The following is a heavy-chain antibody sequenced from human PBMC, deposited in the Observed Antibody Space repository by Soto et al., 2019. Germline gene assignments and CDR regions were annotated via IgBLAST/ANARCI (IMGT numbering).Heavy chain of an antibody. V-gene: IGHV3-11*06. CDR3: ARGQRFIVGARGGMDV. Sequence: GGSLRLSCAASGFTFSDYYMSWIRQAPGKGLEWVSYISSSSSYTNYADSLKGRFTISRDNAKNSLYLQMNSLRAEDTAVYYCARGQRFIVGARGGMDVWGQGTTVTVSS. J-gene: IGHJ6*02. CDR2: ISSSSSYT. CDR1: GFTFSDYY. D-gene: IGHD1-26*01.